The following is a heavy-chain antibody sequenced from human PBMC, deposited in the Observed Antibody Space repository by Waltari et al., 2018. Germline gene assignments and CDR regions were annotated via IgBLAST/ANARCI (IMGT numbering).Heavy chain of an antibody. CDR2: MNPNSGNT. Sequence: QVQLVQSGAEVKKPGASVKVSCKASGYTFTSYDINWLRQATGQGLEWMGWMNPNSGNTGYAQKFQGRVTITKNTSISTAYMELSSLRSEDTAVYYCARSSPYGDYPDYWGQGTLVTVSS. D-gene: IGHD4-17*01. CDR3: ARSSPYGDYPDY. J-gene: IGHJ4*02. V-gene: IGHV1-8*03. CDR1: GYTFTSYD.